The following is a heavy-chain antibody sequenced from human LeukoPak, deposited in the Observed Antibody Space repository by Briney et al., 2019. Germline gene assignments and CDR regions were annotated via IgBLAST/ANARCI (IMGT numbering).Heavy chain of an antibody. CDR2: INPTSGDT. D-gene: IGHD1-14*01. CDR1: GYTFTGHY. CDR3: ARLITDDAFDI. V-gene: IGHV1-2*02. Sequence: ASVTVSCKASGYTFTGHYMHWVRQAPGQGLEWMGWINPTSGDTYSAQKFQGRVTMTTDTSISTAYMELSRLRSDDTAVYYCARLITDDAFDIWGQGTMVTVSS. J-gene: IGHJ3*02.